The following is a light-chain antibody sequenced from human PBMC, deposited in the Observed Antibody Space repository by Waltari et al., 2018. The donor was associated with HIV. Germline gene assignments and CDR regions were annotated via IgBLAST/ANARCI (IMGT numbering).Light chain of an antibody. CDR3: SSYAGSTVI. J-gene: IGLJ2*01. CDR2: EVT. Sequence: QSALTQPPSASGSPGQSVPISCTGTSTAVGAYNSVSWYQQHSGEAPKLIIYEVTKRPSGVPDRFSGSKSGNTASLTVSGLQAEDEADFYCSSYAGSTVIFGGGTKLTVL. CDR1: STAVGAYNS. V-gene: IGLV2-8*01.